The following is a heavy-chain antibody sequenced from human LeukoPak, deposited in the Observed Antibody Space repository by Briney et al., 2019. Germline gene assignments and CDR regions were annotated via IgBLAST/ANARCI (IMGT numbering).Heavy chain of an antibody. J-gene: IGHJ6*02. D-gene: IGHD3-10*01. CDR2: IYYSGSA. CDR3: ASRRGPSIVGSGRQTYYYYYGMDV. CDR1: GGSISSGDNY. Sequence: SETLSLTCTVSGGSISSGDNYWSWIRQPPGKGLEWIGYIYYSGSAYYNPSLKSRVTISVDTSKNQFSLRLSSVTAADTAVYYCASRRGPSIVGSGRQTYYYYYGMDVWGQGTTVTVSS. V-gene: IGHV4-30-4*01.